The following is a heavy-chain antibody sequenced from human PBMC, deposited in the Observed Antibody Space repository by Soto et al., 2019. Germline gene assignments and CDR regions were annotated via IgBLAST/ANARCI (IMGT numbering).Heavy chain of an antibody. J-gene: IGHJ3*02. Sequence: QVQLVQSGAEVKKPGSSVKVSCKASGGTFSSYAISWVRQAPGQGLEWMGGIIPIFGTANYAQKFQGRVTITADESTSTAYMELSSLSSEDTAVYYCARVYRSTVVIPGAFDIWGQGTMVTVSS. CDR1: GGTFSSYA. D-gene: IGHD4-17*01. CDR2: IIPIFGTA. CDR3: ARVYRSTVVIPGAFDI. V-gene: IGHV1-69*01.